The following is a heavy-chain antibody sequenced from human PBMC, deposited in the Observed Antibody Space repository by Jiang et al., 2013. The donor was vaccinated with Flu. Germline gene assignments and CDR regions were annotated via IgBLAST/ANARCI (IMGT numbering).Heavy chain of an antibody. Sequence: SRGSISSSTYYWGWIRQPQGRGWSGLGVSIIWERLLQPSLKSRVAMSVDTSKNQFSLKLSSVTAADTAVYYCARTYKWNDGAFDIWGQGTMVTVSS. CDR2: SIIWER. CDR3: ARTYKWNDGAFDI. D-gene: IGHD1-20*01. V-gene: IGHV4-39*01. J-gene: IGHJ3*02. CDR1: RGSISSSTYY.